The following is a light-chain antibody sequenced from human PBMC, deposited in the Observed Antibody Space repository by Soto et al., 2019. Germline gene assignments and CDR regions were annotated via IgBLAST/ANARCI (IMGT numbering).Light chain of an antibody. CDR1: SSDVGGYNY. V-gene: IGLV2-14*01. Sequence: QSALTQPASVSGSPGQSITISCTGTSSDVGGYNYVSWYQQHPGKAPKLMFYGVTNWPSGVSKRFSGSKSGNTASLTISGLQAEDEADYYCSSYTSSSTRVFGGGTKLTVL. CDR3: SSYTSSSTRV. CDR2: GVT. J-gene: IGLJ2*01.